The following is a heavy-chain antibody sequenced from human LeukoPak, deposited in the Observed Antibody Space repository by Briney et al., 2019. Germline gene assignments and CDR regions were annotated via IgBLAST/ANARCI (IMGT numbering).Heavy chain of an antibody. Sequence: GGSLRLPCAASGFTFSSYEMNWVRQAPGKGLEWVSYISSCGSTIYYADSVKGRFTISRDNAKNSLYLHMNSLRAEDTAVYYCARDYGGSSPFDYWGQGTLVTVSS. D-gene: IGHD4-23*01. CDR2: ISSCGSTI. CDR1: GFTFSSYE. CDR3: ARDYGGSSPFDY. V-gene: IGHV3-48*03. J-gene: IGHJ4*02.